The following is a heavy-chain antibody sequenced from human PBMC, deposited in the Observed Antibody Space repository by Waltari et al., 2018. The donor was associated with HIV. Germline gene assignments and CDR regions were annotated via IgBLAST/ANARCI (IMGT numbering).Heavy chain of an antibody. V-gene: IGHV4-38-2*01. CDR1: GYSISSGYY. CDR3: ARVGVIAVTGYFDY. CDR2: IDHSGST. J-gene: IGHJ4*02. D-gene: IGHD6-19*01. Sequence: QVQLQESGPGLVKPSETLSLTCAVSGYSISSGYYWGWIRQPPGKGLELVGNIDHSGSTYYNPALKSRVTISVDTSKNQFPLKLSSVTAADTAIYYCARVGVIAVTGYFDYWGQGTLVTVSS.